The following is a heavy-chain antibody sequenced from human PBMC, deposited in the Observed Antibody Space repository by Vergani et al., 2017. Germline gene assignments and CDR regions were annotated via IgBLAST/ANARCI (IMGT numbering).Heavy chain of an antibody. V-gene: IGHV4-31*03. CDR1: GGSISSGGYY. Sequence: QVQLQESGPGLVKPSQTLSLTCTVSGGSISSGGYYWSWIRQHPGKGLEWIRYIYYSGSTYYNPSLKSRVTISVDTSKNQFSPKLSSVTAADTAVYYCARDTPPATYFDYWGQGTLVTVSS. CDR2: IYYSGST. D-gene: IGHD2-15*01. CDR3: ARDTPPATYFDY. J-gene: IGHJ4*02.